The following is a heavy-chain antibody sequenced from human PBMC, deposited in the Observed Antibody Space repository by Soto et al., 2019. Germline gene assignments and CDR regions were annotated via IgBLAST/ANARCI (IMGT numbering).Heavy chain of an antibody. V-gene: IGHV4-31*03. CDR1: GGSINSGGYY. CDR2: ISDRGTA. D-gene: IGHD2-2*01. J-gene: IGHJ5*02. Sequence: SSETLSLTCSVSGGSINSGGYYWSWIRQHPGKGLEWFGSISDRGTAYYNPSLRSRISISIHTSKNQFSLKVRSVTAADAAVFYCARGRTFYAPWGQGILVTVSS. CDR3: ARGRTFYAP.